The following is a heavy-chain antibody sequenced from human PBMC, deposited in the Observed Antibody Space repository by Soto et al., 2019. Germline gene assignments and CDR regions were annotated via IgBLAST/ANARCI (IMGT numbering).Heavy chain of an antibody. V-gene: IGHV4-34*01. D-gene: IGHD3-16*01. J-gene: IGHJ4*02. CDR2: INHSGST. CDR3: ARGDYDFEY. CDR1: GGSFSGYY. Sequence: PSETLSLTCAVYGGSFSGYYWSWIRQPPGKGLEWIGEINHSGSTNYNPSLKSRVTISVDTSKNQFSLKLSSVTAADTAVYYCARGDYDFEYWGQGTLVTVSS.